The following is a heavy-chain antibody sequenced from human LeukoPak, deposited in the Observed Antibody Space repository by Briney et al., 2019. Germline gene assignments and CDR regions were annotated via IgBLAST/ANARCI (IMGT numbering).Heavy chain of an antibody. CDR3: ARKGSNWSTQFDY. D-gene: IGHD6-13*01. CDR2: VYYSGSI. V-gene: IGHV4-59*08. Sequence: SETLSLTSTVSGDSITSYYWSWIRPPPGKGLEWIGYVYYSGSISYNPSLKSRVTISVDTSKKQFSLRLSSVTAADTALYYCARKGSNWSTQFDYWGQGTLVTVSS. J-gene: IGHJ4*02. CDR1: GDSITSYY.